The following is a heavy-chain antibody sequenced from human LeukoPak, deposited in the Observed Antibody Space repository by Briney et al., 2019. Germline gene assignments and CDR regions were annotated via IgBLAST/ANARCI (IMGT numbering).Heavy chain of an antibody. J-gene: IGHJ4*02. D-gene: IGHD3-22*01. V-gene: IGHV4-31*03. Sequence: SQTLSLTCTVSGGSISGGGYYWSWIRQHPGKGLEWIGYIYYSGSTYYNPSLKSRVTISVDTSKNQFSLKLSSVTAADTAVYYCARDGYYYDSSGYDYWGQGTLVTVSS. CDR1: GGSISGGGYY. CDR2: IYYSGST. CDR3: ARDGYYYDSSGYDY.